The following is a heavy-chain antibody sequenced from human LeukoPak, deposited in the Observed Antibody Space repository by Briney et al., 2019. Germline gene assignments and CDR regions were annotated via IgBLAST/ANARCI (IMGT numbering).Heavy chain of an antibody. D-gene: IGHD3-3*01. CDR3: ARSPRITIFGVAMNWLDP. CDR1: GGSFSGYY. V-gene: IGHV4-34*01. Sequence: SETLSLTCAVYGGSFSGYYWSWIRQPPGKGLEWIGEINHSGSTNYNPSLKSRVTISVDTSKNQFSLKLSSVTAADTAVYYCARSPRITIFGVAMNWLDPWGQGTLVTVSS. CDR2: INHSGST. J-gene: IGHJ5*02.